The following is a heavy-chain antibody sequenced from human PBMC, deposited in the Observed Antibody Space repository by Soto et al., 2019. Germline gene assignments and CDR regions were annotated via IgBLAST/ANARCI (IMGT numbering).Heavy chain of an antibody. V-gene: IGHV3-23*01. CDR1: GFIFSTYA. CDR3: AKDSTSYNGVYDPFDI. D-gene: IGHD1-1*01. CDR2: IGGAAVST. J-gene: IGHJ3*02. Sequence: DVQLLESGGGLVQPGGSLRLSCEASGFIFSTYAMSWVRQSPGKGLEWVSVIGGAAVSTDCADSLKGRCTVSRDDSKNTVYLQLDSLRDDDTAVYYCAKDSTSYNGVYDPFDIWGQGTMVTVSS.